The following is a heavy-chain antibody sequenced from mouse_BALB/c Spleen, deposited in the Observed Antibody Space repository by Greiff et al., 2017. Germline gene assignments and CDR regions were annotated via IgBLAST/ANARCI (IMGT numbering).Heavy chain of an antibody. V-gene: IGHV5-9*03. Sequence: EVKVVESGGGLVKPGGSLKLSCAASGFTFSSYTMSWVRQTPEKRLEWVATISSGGGNTYYPDSVKGRFTISRDNAKNNLYLQMSSLRSEDTALYYCARSITTVVATYYFDYWGQGTTLTVSS. CDR1: GFTFSSYT. J-gene: IGHJ2*01. D-gene: IGHD1-1*01. CDR3: ARSITTVVATYYFDY. CDR2: ISSGGGNT.